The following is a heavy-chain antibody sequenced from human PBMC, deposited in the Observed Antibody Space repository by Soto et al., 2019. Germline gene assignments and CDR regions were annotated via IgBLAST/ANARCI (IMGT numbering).Heavy chain of an antibody. CDR1: GFTFTTSA. V-gene: IGHV3-23*01. CDR2: ISDSGSAT. D-gene: IGHD3-3*01. J-gene: IGHJ4*02. CDR3: AKENDFSR. Sequence: PGGSLRLSCAASGFTFTTSAMNWVRQAPGKGLEWVSGISDSGSATDYADSVKGRFTISRDTSKNTLYLQMNTLRAEDTAVYYCAKENDFSRWGQGTLVTVSS.